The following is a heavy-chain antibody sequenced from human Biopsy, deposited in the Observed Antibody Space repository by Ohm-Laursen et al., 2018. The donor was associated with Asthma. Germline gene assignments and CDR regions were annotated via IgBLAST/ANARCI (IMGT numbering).Heavy chain of an antibody. CDR1: RFTYE. J-gene: IGHJ4*02. Sequence: SLRLSCTASRFTYEMHWVRQAPGKGLEWVAVISYDGSNIYYADSVKGRFTISRDNSKNTLSLQMNSLTAEDTAVYYCAREGVAGTHIEDWGQGTLVTVSS. V-gene: IGHV3-30-3*01. CDR2: ISYDGSNI. D-gene: IGHD6-19*01. CDR3: AREGVAGTHIED.